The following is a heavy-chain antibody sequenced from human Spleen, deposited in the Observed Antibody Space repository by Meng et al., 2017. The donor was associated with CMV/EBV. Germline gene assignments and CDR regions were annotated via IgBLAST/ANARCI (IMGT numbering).Heavy chain of an antibody. CDR3: ARYGDYVSLDY. Sequence: GGSLRLSCEASGFAFSSYGMNWVRQAPGKGLEWVALIRDDAKTKDYADSVKGRFSISRDNAKNSLYLQLKSLRAEDTALYYCARYGDYVSLDYWGQGTLVTVSS. J-gene: IGHJ4*02. V-gene: IGHV3-33*01. D-gene: IGHD4-17*01. CDR2: IRDDAKTK. CDR1: GFAFSSYG.